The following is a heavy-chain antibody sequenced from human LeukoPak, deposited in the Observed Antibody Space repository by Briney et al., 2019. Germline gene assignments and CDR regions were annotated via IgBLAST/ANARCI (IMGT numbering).Heavy chain of an antibody. Sequence: GGSLRLSCAASEFTSSSYSMNWVRQAPGKGLEWVSYISSSSSTIYYADSVKGRFTISRDNAKDSLYLQMNSLRDEDTAVYYCARDQTPHYYDSSGYYRNDAFDIWGQGTMVTVSS. CDR3: ARDQTPHYYDSSGYYRNDAFDI. J-gene: IGHJ3*02. CDR2: ISSSSSTI. D-gene: IGHD3-22*01. V-gene: IGHV3-48*02. CDR1: EFTSSSYS.